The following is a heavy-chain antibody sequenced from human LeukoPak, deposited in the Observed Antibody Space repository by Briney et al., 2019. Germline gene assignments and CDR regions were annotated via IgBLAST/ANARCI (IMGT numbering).Heavy chain of an antibody. CDR1: GFTFSSYA. D-gene: IGHD3-9*01. J-gene: IGHJ4*02. CDR2: IKQDGSEK. CDR3: ARDELRYFDWLLGAFDY. V-gene: IGHV3-7*01. Sequence: GGSLRLSCAASGFTFSSYAMSWVRQAPGKGLEWVANIKQDGSEKYYVDSVKGRFTISRDNAKNSLYLQMNSLRAEDTAVYYCARDELRYFDWLLGAFDYWGQGTLVTVSS.